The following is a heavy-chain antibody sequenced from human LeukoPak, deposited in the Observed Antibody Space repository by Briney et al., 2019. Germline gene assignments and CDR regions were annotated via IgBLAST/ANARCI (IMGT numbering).Heavy chain of an antibody. J-gene: IGHJ4*02. Sequence: PGGSLRLSCAASGFTFSSYEMNWVRQAPGKGLEWVSYISGSGNTIFYTDSVKGRFTISTDNAKNSLYLQMSSLRAEDTAVYYCVREGAYCSGASCYFDYWGQGTLVTVSS. CDR2: ISGSGNTI. V-gene: IGHV3-48*03. D-gene: IGHD2-15*01. CDR3: VREGAYCSGASCYFDY. CDR1: GFTFSSYE.